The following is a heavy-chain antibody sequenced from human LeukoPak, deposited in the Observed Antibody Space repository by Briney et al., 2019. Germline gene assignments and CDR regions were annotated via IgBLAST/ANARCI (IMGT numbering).Heavy chain of an antibody. D-gene: IGHD1-14*01. V-gene: IGHV3-21*01. CDR2: ISSSGTYR. CDR1: GFTFSSYS. CDR3: ARVGNNTSGY. Sequence: GGYLRLSCAASGFTFSSYSMNWVCQAPGKGLEWVSSISSSGTYRYYADSAKGRFTISRDNAKNSLYLQMNSLRAEDTAVYSCARVGNNTSGYWGQGTLVTVSS. J-gene: IGHJ4*02.